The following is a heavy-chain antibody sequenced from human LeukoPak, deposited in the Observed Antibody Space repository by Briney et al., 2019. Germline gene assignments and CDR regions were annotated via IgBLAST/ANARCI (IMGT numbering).Heavy chain of an antibody. D-gene: IGHD4-23*01. J-gene: IGHJ4*02. V-gene: IGHV4-34*01. CDR3: ARDYGGSEGVIFDY. CDR2: INHSGST. CDR1: GGSFSGYY. Sequence: PSETLSLTCAVYGGSFSGYYWSWIRQPPGKGLEWIREINHSGSTNYNPSLKSRVTISVDTSKNQFSLKLSSVTAADTAVYYCARDYGGSEGVIFDYWGQGTLVTVSS.